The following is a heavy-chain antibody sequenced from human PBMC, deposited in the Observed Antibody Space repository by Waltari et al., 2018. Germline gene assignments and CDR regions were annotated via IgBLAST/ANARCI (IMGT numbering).Heavy chain of an antibody. CDR3: ARDLYHAFDI. J-gene: IGHJ3*02. D-gene: IGHD3-16*02. V-gene: IGHV4-61*02. CDR1: GYSISRGRYY. Sequence: QVQLQESGPGLVKPSETLSLTCAVSGYSISRGRYYWSWIRQPAGKGLEWIGRIYTSGSTNYNPSLKSRVTISVDTSKNQFSLKLSSVTAADTAVYYCARDLYHAFDIWGQGTMVTVSS. CDR2: IYTSGST.